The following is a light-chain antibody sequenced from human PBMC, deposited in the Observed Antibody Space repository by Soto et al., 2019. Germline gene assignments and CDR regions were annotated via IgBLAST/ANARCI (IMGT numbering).Light chain of an antibody. V-gene: IGLV2-14*01. CDR1: SSDVGGYNY. Sequence: QSALTQPASVSGSPGQSITISCTGTSSDVGGYNYVSWYQQHPGKAPKLMIYEVSNRPSGVSHRFSGSKSGNTAYLTISGLQAEAEADYYCSSYTSSSTRVFGGGTTLTVL. J-gene: IGLJ3*02. CDR2: EVS. CDR3: SSYTSSSTRV.